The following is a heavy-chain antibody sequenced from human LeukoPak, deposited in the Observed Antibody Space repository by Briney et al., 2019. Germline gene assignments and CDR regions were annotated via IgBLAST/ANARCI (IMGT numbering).Heavy chain of an antibody. Sequence: ASVKVSCKASGYTFTSYGIIWVRQAPGQGLEWMGWISGYNGNTNYAQKLQGRVTMTTDTSTSTAYMELRSLRSDDTAVYYCAREHVDTSFDIWGQGTMVTVSS. CDR1: GYTFTSYG. D-gene: IGHD5-18*01. J-gene: IGHJ3*02. V-gene: IGHV1-18*01. CDR3: AREHVDTSFDI. CDR2: ISGYNGNT.